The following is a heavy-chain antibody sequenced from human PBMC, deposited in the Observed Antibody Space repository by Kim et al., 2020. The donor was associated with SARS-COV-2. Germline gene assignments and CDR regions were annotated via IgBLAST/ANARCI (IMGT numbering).Heavy chain of an antibody. V-gene: IGHV1-2*02. J-gene: IGHJ6*02. Sequence: ASVKVSCKASGYTFTGYYMHWVRQAPGQGLEWMGWINPNSGGTNYAQKFQGRVTMTRDTSISTAYMELSRLRSDDTAVYYCARDLGVTMVRGPSYGMDVWGQGTTVTVSS. CDR1: GYTFTGYY. CDR2: INPNSGGT. CDR3: ARDLGVTMVRGPSYGMDV. D-gene: IGHD3-10*01.